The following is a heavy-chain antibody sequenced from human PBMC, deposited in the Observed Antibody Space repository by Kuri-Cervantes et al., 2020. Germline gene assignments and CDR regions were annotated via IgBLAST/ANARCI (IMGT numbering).Heavy chain of an antibody. V-gene: IGHV3-11*01. Sequence: GGSLRLSCAASGFTFSDYYMSWIRQAPGKGLEWVSYISSSGSTIYYADSVKGRFTISRDNAKNSLYLQMNSLRAEDTAVYYCARAPPETYCSSTSCYEYYYYYYMDVWGKGTTVTVSS. CDR3: ARAPPETYCSSTSCYEYYYYYYMDV. CDR2: ISSSGSTI. J-gene: IGHJ6*03. CDR1: GFTFSDYY. D-gene: IGHD2-2*01.